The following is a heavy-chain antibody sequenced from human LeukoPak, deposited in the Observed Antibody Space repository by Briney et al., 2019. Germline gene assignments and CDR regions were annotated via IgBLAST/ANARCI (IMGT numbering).Heavy chain of an antibody. V-gene: IGHV3-23*01. CDR1: GFTFSSYG. CDR2: ISGSGGST. CDR3: AEDLWYYASGVPY. J-gene: IGHJ4*02. Sequence: PGGSLRLSCAASGFTFSSYGMSWVRQAPGMGLEWVSGISGSGGSTFYAGSVKGRFTISRDNSKNTLYLQMNSLRAEDTALYYCAEDLWYYASGVPYWGQGTLVTVSS. D-gene: IGHD3-10*01.